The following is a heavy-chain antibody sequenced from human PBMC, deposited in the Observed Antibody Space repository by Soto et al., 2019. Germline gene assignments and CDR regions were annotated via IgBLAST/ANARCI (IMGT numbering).Heavy chain of an antibody. Sequence: ASVKVSCKASGYTFTSYCISWVRQAPGQGLEWMGWISAYNGNTNYAQKLQGRVTMTTDTSTSTAYMELRSLRSDDTAVYYCARDKAYSSGWYRVYWGQGTLVTVSS. D-gene: IGHD6-19*01. CDR1: GYTFTSYC. V-gene: IGHV1-18*01. CDR3: ARDKAYSSGWYRVY. J-gene: IGHJ4*02. CDR2: ISAYNGNT.